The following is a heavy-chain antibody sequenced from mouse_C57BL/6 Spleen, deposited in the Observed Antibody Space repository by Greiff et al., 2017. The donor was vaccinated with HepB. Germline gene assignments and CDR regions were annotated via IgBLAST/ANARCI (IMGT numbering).Heavy chain of an antibody. J-gene: IGHJ4*01. CDR1: GYAFSSSW. V-gene: IGHV1-82*01. Sequence: QVQLQQSGPELVKPGASVKISCKASGYAFSSSWMNWVKQRPGKGLEWIGRIYPGDGDTNYNGKFKGKATLTADKSSSTAYMQLSSLTSEDYAVYFCARDWRYAMEYWGQGTSVTVSS. CDR3: ARDWRYAMEY. CDR2: IYPGDGDT. D-gene: IGHD4-1*01.